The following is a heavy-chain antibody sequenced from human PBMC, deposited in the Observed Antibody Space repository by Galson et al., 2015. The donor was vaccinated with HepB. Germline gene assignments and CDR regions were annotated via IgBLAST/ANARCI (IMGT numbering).Heavy chain of an antibody. CDR3: AVSPTPAFNWFDP. Sequence: SVKVSCKASGGTFSSYAISWVRQAPGQGLEWMGGIIPIFGTANYAQKFQGRVTITADESTSTAYMELSSLRSEDTAVYYCAVSPTPAFNWFDPWGQGTLVTVSS. V-gene: IGHV1-69*13. J-gene: IGHJ5*02. CDR1: GGTFSSYA. CDR2: IIPIFGTA.